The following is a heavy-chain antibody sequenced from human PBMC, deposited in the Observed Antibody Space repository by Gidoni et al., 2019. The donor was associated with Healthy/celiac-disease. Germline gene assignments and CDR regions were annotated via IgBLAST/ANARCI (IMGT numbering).Heavy chain of an antibody. V-gene: IGHV3-9*01. CDR1: GFTFDDYA. CDR3: AKDGSRYGDYNGMDV. D-gene: IGHD4-17*01. J-gene: IGHJ6*02. Sequence: EVQLVESGGGLVQPGRSLRLSCAASGFTFDDYAMHWVRQAPGKGLEWVSGISWNRGSIGYADSENGRFTISRDNAKNSLYLQMNSLRDEDTALYYCAKDGSRYGDYNGMDVWGQGTTVTVSS. CDR2: ISWNRGSI.